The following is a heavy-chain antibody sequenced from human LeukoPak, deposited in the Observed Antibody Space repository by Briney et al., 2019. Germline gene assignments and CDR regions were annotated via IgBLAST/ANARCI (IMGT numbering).Heavy chain of an antibody. J-gene: IGHJ4*02. CDR2: ITHSGST. CDR3: ARGRQQYIDY. Sequence: PSETLSLTCAVYGGSFSGYYWSWIRQPPGKGLEWIGEITHSGSTNYNPSLKSRVTISVDTSKNQFSLKLSSVTAADTAVYYCARGRQQYIDYWGQGTLVTVSS. V-gene: IGHV4-34*01. CDR1: GGSFSGYY. D-gene: IGHD4-4*01.